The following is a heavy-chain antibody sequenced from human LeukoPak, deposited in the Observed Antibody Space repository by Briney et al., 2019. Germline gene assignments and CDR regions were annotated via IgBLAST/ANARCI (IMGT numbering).Heavy chain of an antibody. J-gene: IGHJ4*02. CDR2: ISYDGSNK. CDR3: ARDGGLEYSSLGRIDY. V-gene: IGHV3-30*03. D-gene: IGHD6-6*01. CDR1: GFTFSSYS. Sequence: PGGSLRLSCAASGFTFSSYSMNWVRQAPGKGLEWVAVISYDGSNKYYADSVKGRFTISRDNSKNTLYLQMNSLRAEDTAVYYCARDGGLEYSSLGRIDYWGQGTLVTVSS.